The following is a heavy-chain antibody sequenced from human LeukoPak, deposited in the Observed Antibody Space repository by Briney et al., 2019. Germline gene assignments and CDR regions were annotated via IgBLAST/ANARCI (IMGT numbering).Heavy chain of an antibody. CDR1: GFTFSSYA. CDR2: ISGSGGST. V-gene: IGHV3-23*01. Sequence: GGSLRLSCAASGFTFSSYAMSWVRQAPGKGLEWVSAISGSGGSTYYADSVKGRFTISRDNSKNTLYLQMNSLRAEDTAVYYCAKGGIVVVTAISEYFRHWGQGTLVTVSS. D-gene: IGHD2-21*02. J-gene: IGHJ1*01. CDR3: AKGGIVVVTAISEYFRH.